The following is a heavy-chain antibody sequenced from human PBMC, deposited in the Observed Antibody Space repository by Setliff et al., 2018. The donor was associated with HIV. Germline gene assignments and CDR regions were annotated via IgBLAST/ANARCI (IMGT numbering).Heavy chain of an antibody. CDR1: GGSINTYY. Sequence: PSETLSLTCTVSGGSINTYYWSWIRQPPGKGLEWIGYMHYSGNTYYNPSLKTRVTISIDASRNHFSLNLSSVTAADTAVYYCASDYGDYGAFDVWGQGTMVTVSS. CDR3: ASDYGDYGAFDV. V-gene: IGHV4-59*04. J-gene: IGHJ3*01. CDR2: MHYSGNT. D-gene: IGHD4-17*01.